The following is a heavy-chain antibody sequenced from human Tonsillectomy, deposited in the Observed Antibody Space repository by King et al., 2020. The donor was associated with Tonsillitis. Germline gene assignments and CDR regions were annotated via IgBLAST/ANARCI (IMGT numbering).Heavy chain of an antibody. V-gene: IGHV4-59*01. CDR1: GGSISSYY. J-gene: IGHJ6*03. CDR2: IYYSGST. D-gene: IGHD3-10*01. Sequence: QLQESGPGLVKPSETLSLTCTVSGGSISSYYWSWIRQPPGKGLEWIGYIYYSGSTHYNPSLKSRVTISVDTSKNQFSLQLSSVTVSDTAVYYCARAIFGSGSYYNVYYYYMDVWGKGTTVTVSS. CDR3: ARAIFGSGSYYNVYYYYMDV.